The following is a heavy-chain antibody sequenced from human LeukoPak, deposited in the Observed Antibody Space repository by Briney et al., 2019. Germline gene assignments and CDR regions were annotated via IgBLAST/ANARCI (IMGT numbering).Heavy chain of an antibody. CDR2: INHSGST. D-gene: IGHD3-9*01. CDR1: GGTFSGYY. J-gene: IGHJ4*02. CDR3: ARGVRDYDILNY. Sequence: SETLSLTCALYGGTFSGYYWSWIRQPPGKGLEWIGEINHSGSTNYNPSLKSRVTLSVDTSKNQFSLKLSSVTAADTAVYYCARGVRDYDILNYWGQGTLVTVSS. V-gene: IGHV4-34*01.